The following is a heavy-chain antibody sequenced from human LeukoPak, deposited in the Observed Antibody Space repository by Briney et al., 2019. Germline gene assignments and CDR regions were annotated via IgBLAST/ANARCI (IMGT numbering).Heavy chain of an antibody. CDR3: ARDRSPDFWSGDYRDAFDI. D-gene: IGHD3-3*01. J-gene: IGHJ3*02. Sequence: GESLKISCKASGYTFSSYGISWVRQAPGQGLEWMGWISGYNGNTNSAQKLQGRVSMTTDTSTSTAYVELRSLRSDDTAVYYCARDRSPDFWSGDYRDAFDIWGQGTMVTVSS. CDR2: ISGYNGNT. V-gene: IGHV1-18*01. CDR1: GYTFSSYG.